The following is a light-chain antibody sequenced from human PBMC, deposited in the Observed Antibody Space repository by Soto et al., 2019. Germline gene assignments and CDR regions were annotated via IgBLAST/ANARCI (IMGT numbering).Light chain of an antibody. CDR3: QQYGSSLFT. V-gene: IGKV3-20*01. J-gene: IGKJ3*01. Sequence: EIVLTQSPGTLSLSPGERATLSCRASQSVSSCYLAWYQQKPGQAPRLLIYGASSRATGSPDRFSGSGSGTDFTLTISRLEPEDFAVYYCQQYGSSLFTFGPGTKVDIK. CDR2: GAS. CDR1: QSVSSCY.